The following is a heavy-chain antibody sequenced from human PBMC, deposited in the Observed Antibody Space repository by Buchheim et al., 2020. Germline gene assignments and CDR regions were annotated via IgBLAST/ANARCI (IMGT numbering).Heavy chain of an antibody. CDR1: GFTFSNYN. CDR2: ISGSSSHI. V-gene: IGHV3-21*01. Sequence: EVQLMESGGGLVNPGGSLRLACAASGFTFSNYNMHWVRQAPGKGLEWASSISGSSSHIYHADSLRGRITISRDNAKNSLYFQMNSLSAEDTAVYYCARNEAYYDRSGYFLYWGQGT. J-gene: IGHJ4*02. D-gene: IGHD3-22*01. CDR3: ARNEAYYDRSGYFLY.